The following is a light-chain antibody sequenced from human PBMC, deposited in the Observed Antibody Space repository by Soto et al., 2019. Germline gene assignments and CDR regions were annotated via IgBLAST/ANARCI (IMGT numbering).Light chain of an antibody. CDR1: QSVSSSY. J-gene: IGKJ2*01. CDR3: QQYGSSPPMYT. CDR2: GAS. V-gene: IGKV3-20*01. Sequence: EIVLTQSPGTLSLSPGERATLSCRASQSVSSSYLARYQQKPGQAPRLLIYGASSRATGIPERFSGSGSGTDFTLTISRLEPEDFAVYYCQQYGSSPPMYTFGQGTKLEIK.